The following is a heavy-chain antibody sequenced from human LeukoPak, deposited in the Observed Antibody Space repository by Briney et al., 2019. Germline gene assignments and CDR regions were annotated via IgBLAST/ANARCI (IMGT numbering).Heavy chain of an antibody. V-gene: IGHV1-2*02. Sequence: ASVKVSCKASGYTFTDYYMHWVRQVPGQGLEWVGWFNPTGGGSHHAQKFQGRVALTMDASINTAYLDVIRLRSDDTAFYYCAKVAFDSSGYQYYSDSWGQGSLVTVSS. J-gene: IGHJ4*02. CDR3: AKVAFDSSGYQYYSDS. D-gene: IGHD3-22*01. CDR2: FNPTGGGS. CDR1: GYTFTDYY.